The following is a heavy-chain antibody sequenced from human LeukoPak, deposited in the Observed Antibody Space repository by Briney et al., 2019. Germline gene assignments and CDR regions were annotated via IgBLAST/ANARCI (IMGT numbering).Heavy chain of an antibody. Sequence: GGSLRLSCAASGFTFSSYWMHWVCPAPGKGLVWVSRINSDGSSTSYADSVKGRFTISRDNAKNTLYLQMNSLRAEDTAVYYCARGRYQLLHQSNWFDPWGQGTLVTVSS. CDR1: GFTFSSYW. J-gene: IGHJ5*02. CDR2: INSDGSST. D-gene: IGHD2-2*02. V-gene: IGHV3-74*01. CDR3: ARGRYQLLHQSNWFDP.